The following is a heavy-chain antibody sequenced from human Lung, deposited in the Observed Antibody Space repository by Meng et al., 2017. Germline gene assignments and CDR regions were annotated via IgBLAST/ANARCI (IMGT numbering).Heavy chain of an antibody. CDR1: GYSFTGYC. V-gene: IGHV1-2*06. D-gene: IGHD2-15*01. CDR2: INPNSGDT. J-gene: IGHJ4*02. CDR3: ARGPGAVRSPYYFDY. Sequence: QVQLVQSGAEVKKPGASVKVSCKASGYSFTGYCMHWVRQVPGQGLEWMGRINPNSGDTLYAQKFQGRVTMTRDTAISTAYMELSSLIFDDTAVYYCARGPGAVRSPYYFDYWGQGTLVTVSS.